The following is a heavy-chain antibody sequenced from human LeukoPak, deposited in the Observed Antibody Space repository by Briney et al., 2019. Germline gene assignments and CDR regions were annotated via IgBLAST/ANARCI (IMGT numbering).Heavy chain of an antibody. V-gene: IGHV3-30*03. J-gene: IGHJ3*02. D-gene: IGHD3-22*01. Sequence: AGGSLRLSCAASGFTFSSYGMHWVRQAPGKGLEWVALISYDGSNEYYADSVKGRFTISRDNSKNTLYLQMNSLRAEDTAVYYCAREGYYDSIPRAFDIWGQGTMVTVSS. CDR1: GFTFSSYG. CDR3: AREGYYDSIPRAFDI. CDR2: ISYDGSNE.